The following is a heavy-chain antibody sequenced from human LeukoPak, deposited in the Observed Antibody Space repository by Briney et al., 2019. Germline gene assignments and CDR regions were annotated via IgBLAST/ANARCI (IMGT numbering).Heavy chain of an antibody. Sequence: GGSLRLSCVASGFTFNTYAIHWVRQAPGKGLEWVAVISYDGSNTYYEDSVKGRFTISRDNSKNTVYLQMNSLRAEDMAVYYCAREEWYYFDYWGQGTLVTVSS. D-gene: IGHD3-3*01. J-gene: IGHJ4*02. CDR3: AREEWYYFDY. CDR1: GFTFNTYA. V-gene: IGHV3-30-3*01. CDR2: ISYDGSNT.